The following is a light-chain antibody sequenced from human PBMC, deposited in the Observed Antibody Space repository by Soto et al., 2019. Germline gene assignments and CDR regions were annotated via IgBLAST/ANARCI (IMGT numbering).Light chain of an antibody. V-gene: IGLV1-40*01. Sequence: QSVLTQPPSVSGAPGQRVTISCTGSSSNIGAGYDVHWYQQLPETAPKLLIYGNNNRPSGVPDRFSGSKSGTSASLAITGLQAEDEADYYCQSYDSSLSGGVFGGGTKLTV. CDR2: GNN. J-gene: IGLJ3*02. CDR3: QSYDSSLSGGV. CDR1: SSNIGAGYD.